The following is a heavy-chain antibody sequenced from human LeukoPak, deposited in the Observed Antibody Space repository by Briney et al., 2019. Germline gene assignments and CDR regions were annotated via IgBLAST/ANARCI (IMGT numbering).Heavy chain of an antibody. V-gene: IGHV3-21*01. J-gene: IGHJ5*02. D-gene: IGHD3-16*01. CDR3: ARDFGTAPNGPWVT. CDR1: GFTFSSYS. Sequence: GGSLKLSCAASGFTFSSYSMNWVRQAPGKGLEWVSSISSSSSYIYYADSVKGRFTISRDNAKNSLYLQMNSLRAEDTAVYYCARDFGTAPNGPWVTWGQGTLVTVSS. CDR2: ISSSSSYI.